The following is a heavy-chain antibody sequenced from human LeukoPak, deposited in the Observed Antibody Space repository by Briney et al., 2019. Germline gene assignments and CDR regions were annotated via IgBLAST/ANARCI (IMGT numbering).Heavy chain of an antibody. J-gene: IGHJ4*02. CDR2: VSSTGNNE. CDR3: ATLHYSRSAYTPYD. CDR1: GFTFSSFG. D-gene: IGHD3-16*01. Sequence: GGSLRLSCAASGFTFSSFGMHWVRQAPGKGLEWVALVSSTGNNEYYADSVKGRFTISRGDSKNTLYLQMNSLRPEDTAVYYCATLHYSRSAYTPYDWGQGTLVTVSS. V-gene: IGHV3-30*03.